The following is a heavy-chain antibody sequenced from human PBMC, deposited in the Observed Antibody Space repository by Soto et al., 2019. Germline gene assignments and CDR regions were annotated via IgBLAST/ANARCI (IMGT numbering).Heavy chain of an antibody. CDR1: SYY. CDR3: ARHLGIAAARDY. Sequence: SYYWSWIRQPPGKGLEWIGYIYYSGSTNYNPSLKSRVTISVDTSKNQFSLKLSSVTAADTAVYYCARHLGIAAARDYWGQGTLVTVSS. J-gene: IGHJ4*02. V-gene: IGHV4-59*08. CDR2: IYYSGST. D-gene: IGHD6-13*01.